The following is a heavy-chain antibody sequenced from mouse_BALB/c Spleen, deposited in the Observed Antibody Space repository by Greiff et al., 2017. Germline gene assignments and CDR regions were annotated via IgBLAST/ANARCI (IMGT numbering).Heavy chain of an antibody. J-gene: IGHJ4*01. V-gene: IGHV1S34*01. D-gene: IGHD2-2*01. CDR1: GYSFTGYY. Sequence: LVQPGASVKISCTASGYSFTGYYMHWVKQSHGKSLEWIGYISCYNGATSYNQKFKGKATFTVDTSSSTAYMQFNSLTSEDSAVYYCASGYDGYAMDYWGQGTSVTVSS. CDR3: ASGYDGYAMDY. CDR2: ISCYNGAT.